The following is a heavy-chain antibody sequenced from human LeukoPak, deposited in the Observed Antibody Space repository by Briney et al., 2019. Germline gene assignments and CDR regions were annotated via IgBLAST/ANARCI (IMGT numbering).Heavy chain of an antibody. CDR1: GFTFSSYA. CDR3: AKSLSGIAAAPYYYYGMDV. D-gene: IGHD6-13*01. CDR2: ISGSGGST. Sequence: GGSLRLSCAASGFTFSSYAMSWVRQAPGKGLEWVSAISGSGGSTYYADSVKGRFTISRDNSKNTLYLQMNSLRAEDTAVYYCAKSLSGIAAAPYYYYGMDVWSQGTTVTVSS. J-gene: IGHJ6*02. V-gene: IGHV3-23*01.